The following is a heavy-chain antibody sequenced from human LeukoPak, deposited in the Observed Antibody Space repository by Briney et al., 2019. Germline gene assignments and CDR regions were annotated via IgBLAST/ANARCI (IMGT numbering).Heavy chain of an antibody. J-gene: IGHJ4*02. CDR3: AKDLGSSSGWIPFDY. Sequence: GGSLRLSCAASGFTFSSYAMSWVRQAPGKGLEWVSAISGSGGSTYYADSVKGRFTISRDNSKNTLHLQMNSLRAEDTAVYYCAKDLGSSSGWIPFDYWGQGTLVTVSS. V-gene: IGHV3-23*01. CDR1: GFTFSSYA. D-gene: IGHD6-19*01. CDR2: ISGSGGST.